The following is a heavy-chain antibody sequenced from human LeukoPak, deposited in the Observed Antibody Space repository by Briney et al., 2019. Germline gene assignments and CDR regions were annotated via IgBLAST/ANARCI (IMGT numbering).Heavy chain of an antibody. CDR1: GFTFSSYS. CDR2: ISSSSSYI. D-gene: IGHD1-26*01. CDR3: ARDGELVGATTRFDY. J-gene: IGHJ4*02. V-gene: IGHV3-21*04. Sequence: GGSLRLSCAASGFTFSSYSMNWVRQAPGKGLEWVSSISSSSSYIYYADSVKGRFTISRDNAKNSLYLQMNSLRADDTAVYYCARDGELVGATTRFDYWGQGTLVTVSS.